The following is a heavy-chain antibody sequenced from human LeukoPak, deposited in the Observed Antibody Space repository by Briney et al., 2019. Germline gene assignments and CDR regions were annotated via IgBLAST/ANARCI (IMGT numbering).Heavy chain of an antibody. J-gene: IGHJ4*02. Sequence: GGSLRLSCAASGFTFSDYYMSWIRQAPGKGLEWISYISSSGSTIYYADSVKGRFTISRDNAKNALYLQMNSLRAEDTAVYYCARALWTVTSVAFDYWGQGTLVTVSS. CDR1: GFTFSDYY. CDR3: ARALWTVTSVAFDY. D-gene: IGHD4-17*01. V-gene: IGHV3-11*04. CDR2: ISSSGSTI.